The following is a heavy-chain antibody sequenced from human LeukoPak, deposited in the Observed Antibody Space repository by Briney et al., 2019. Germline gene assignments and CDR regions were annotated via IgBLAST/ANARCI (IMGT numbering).Heavy chain of an antibody. D-gene: IGHD5-18*01. CDR1: GFTFSKCA. CDR3: VKEETAMVLYNWFDP. J-gene: IGHJ5*02. Sequence: GGSLRLSCAVSGFTFSKCAMSWARQAPGKGLEWVSSISGSGGSTYYADSVKGRFTISRDNFKSTLYLQMNNLRDEDTAIYYCVKEETAMVLYNWFDPWGQGTLVTVSS. V-gene: IGHV3-23*01. CDR2: ISGSGGST.